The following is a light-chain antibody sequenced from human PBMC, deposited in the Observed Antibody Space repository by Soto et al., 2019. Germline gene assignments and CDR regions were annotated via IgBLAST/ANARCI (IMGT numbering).Light chain of an antibody. V-gene: IGKV1-5*03. CDR3: QQYNSYPYT. CDR2: KAS. CDR1: QSISSW. Sequence: DIQMTQSPSTLSASVGDRVTITCRASQSISSWWAWYQQKPGKAPKLLIYKASSLESGVQSRFSGSGCGTESTLTISSLLPHDFAHSYCQQYNSYPYTFGQGSKLESK. J-gene: IGKJ2*01.